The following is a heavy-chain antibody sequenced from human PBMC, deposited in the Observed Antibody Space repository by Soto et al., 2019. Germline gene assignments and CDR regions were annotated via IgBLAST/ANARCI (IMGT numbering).Heavy chain of an antibody. Sequence: SETLSRTCAVYCGSFSGYCWSWIRQPPGKGLEWIGEINQSGSTTYNPSLKSRVTISVDKSKNQFSLKLSYVTAADTDVHYCARAFGVTPTGWRYFDWSSHYFQYGRQGTLVT. CDR1: CGSFSGYC. V-gene: IGHV4-34*01. D-gene: IGHD3-9*01. J-gene: IGHJ4*02. CDR3: ARAFGVTPTGWRYFDWSSHYFQY. CDR2: INQSGST.